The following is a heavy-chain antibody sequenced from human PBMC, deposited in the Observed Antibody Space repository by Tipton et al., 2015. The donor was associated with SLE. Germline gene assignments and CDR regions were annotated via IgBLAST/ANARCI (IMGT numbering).Heavy chain of an antibody. V-gene: IGHV4-39*07. CDR3: ARGGASVLIRNCYFDY. D-gene: IGHD2-8*01. Sequence: TLSLTCTVSGGSISSSKYYWGWIRQPPGKGLEWIGSIYSSGSTYYNPSLKSRVSISVDTSKNQFFLNLRSGTAADTAVYFCARGGASVLIRNCYFDYWGQGSLVTVSS. J-gene: IGHJ4*02. CDR1: GGSISSSKYY. CDR2: IYSSGST.